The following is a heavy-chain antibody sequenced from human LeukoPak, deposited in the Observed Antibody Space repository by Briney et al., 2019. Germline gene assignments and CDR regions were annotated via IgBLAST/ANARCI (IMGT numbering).Heavy chain of an antibody. D-gene: IGHD5-18*01. CDR2: IIPIFGTA. CDR1: GGTFSSYA. Sequence: GASVKVSCKPSGGTFSSYAISWVRQAPGQGLEWMGGIIPIFGTANYAQKFQGRVTITADESTSTAYMELSSLRSEDTAVYYCARIRSLGYSYGYPPFSPFDYWGQGTLVTVSS. J-gene: IGHJ4*02. CDR3: ARIRSLGYSYGYPPFSPFDY. V-gene: IGHV1-69*01.